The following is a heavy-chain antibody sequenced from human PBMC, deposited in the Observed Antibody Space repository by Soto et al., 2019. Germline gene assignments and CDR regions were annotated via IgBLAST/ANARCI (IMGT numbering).Heavy chain of an antibody. V-gene: IGHV4-59*08. CDR1: GGSISSYY. Sequence: PSETLSLTCTVSGGSISSYYWSWIRQPPGKGLEWIGYIYYSGSTNYNPSLKSRVTISVDTSKNQFSLKLSSVTAADTAVYYCARHVDYVPYYFDYWGQGTLVTVSS. CDR3: ARHVDYVPYYFDY. CDR2: IYYSGST. J-gene: IGHJ4*02. D-gene: IGHD4-17*01.